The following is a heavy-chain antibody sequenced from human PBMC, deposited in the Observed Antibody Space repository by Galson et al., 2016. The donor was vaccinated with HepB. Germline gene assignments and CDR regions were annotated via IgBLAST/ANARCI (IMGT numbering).Heavy chain of an antibody. D-gene: IGHD1-7*01. CDR2: ISTSSSPI. CDR3: ASIIKTGTTSHFDY. Sequence: SLRLSCAASGITFNTYNMVWVRQAPGKGLEWVPYISTSSSPISYRDSVKGRFTISRDNTKNSLYLQLNCLRAEDTAVYSCASIIKTGTTSHFDYWGQGTLVTVA. V-gene: IGHV3-21*01. CDR1: GITFNTYN. J-gene: IGHJ4*02.